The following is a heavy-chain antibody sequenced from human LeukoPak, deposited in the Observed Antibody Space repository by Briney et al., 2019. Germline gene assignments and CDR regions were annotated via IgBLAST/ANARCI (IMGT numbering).Heavy chain of an antibody. Sequence: GGSLRLSCAASGFTFSSYSMNWVRQAPGKGLEWVSSISSSSSYIYYADSVKGRFTISRDNAKNSLYLQMDSLRAEDTAVYYCARAGYGGYVRAGEIDYWGQGTLVTVSS. J-gene: IGHJ4*02. CDR2: ISSSSSYI. V-gene: IGHV3-21*01. D-gene: IGHD5-12*01. CDR3: ARAGYGGYVRAGEIDY. CDR1: GFTFSSYS.